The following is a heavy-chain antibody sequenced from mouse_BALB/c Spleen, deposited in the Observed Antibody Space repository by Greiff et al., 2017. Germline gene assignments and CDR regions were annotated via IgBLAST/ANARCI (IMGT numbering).Heavy chain of an antibody. Sequence: QVQLQQSGPGLVAPSQSLSITCTVSGFSLTSYGVHWVRQPPGKGLEWLGVIWAGGSTNYNSALMSRLSISKDNSKSQVFLKMNSLQTDDTAMYYCAREAYDYDWYFDVWGAGTTVTVSS. CDR1: GFSLTSYG. J-gene: IGHJ1*01. V-gene: IGHV2-9*02. CDR2: IWAGGST. CDR3: AREAYDYDWYFDV. D-gene: IGHD2-4*01.